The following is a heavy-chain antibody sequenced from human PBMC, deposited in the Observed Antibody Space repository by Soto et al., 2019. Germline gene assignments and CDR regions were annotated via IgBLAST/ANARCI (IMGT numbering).Heavy chain of an antibody. V-gene: IGHV1-69*01. J-gene: IGHJ5*02. Sequence: QVQLVQSGAEVKKPGSSVKVSCKASGGTFTNYAINWVRQAPGQGLEWMGGIIPISGAVYYAQKFQGRVTITADESTSTVYMALSSLRSENTAVYYCARTTTAYNGFDLWGQGTLVTVSS. CDR3: ARTTTAYNGFDL. CDR1: GGTFTNYA. D-gene: IGHD4-17*01. CDR2: IIPISGAV.